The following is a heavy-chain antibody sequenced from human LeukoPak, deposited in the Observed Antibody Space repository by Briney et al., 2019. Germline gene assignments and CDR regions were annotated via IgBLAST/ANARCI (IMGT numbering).Heavy chain of an antibody. CDR3: ARVYGSGSYSDS. CDR2: IYTSGRT. V-gene: IGHV4-4*07. Sequence: SETLSLTCTVSGGSISSYYWSWIRQPAGKGLEWIGRIYTSGRTNYNPSLKSRVTMSENTSKKPFSLQLSSVTAADTAVYYCARVYGSGSYSDSWGQGTLVTVSS. D-gene: IGHD3-10*01. CDR1: GGSISSYY. J-gene: IGHJ4*02.